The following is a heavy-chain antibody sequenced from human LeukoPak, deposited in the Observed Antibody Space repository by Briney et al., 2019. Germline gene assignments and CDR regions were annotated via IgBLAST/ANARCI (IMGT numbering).Heavy chain of an antibody. V-gene: IGHV3-23*01. CDR3: AKDNFDSSGYPGPGGYFDY. D-gene: IGHD3-22*01. CDR2: ISGSGAGT. Sequence: GGSLRLSCAASGFTFSYYAMSWVRQAPGKGPECVSAISGSGAGTFYPDSVRGRFTISRDNSKNTLDLQMNSLRAEDTAVYYCAKDNFDSSGYPGPGGYFDYWGQGILVTVSS. J-gene: IGHJ4*02. CDR1: GFTFSYYA.